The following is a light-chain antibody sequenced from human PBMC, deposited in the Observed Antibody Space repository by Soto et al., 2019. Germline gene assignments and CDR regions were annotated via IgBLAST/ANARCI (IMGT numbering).Light chain of an antibody. CDR3: QQYGSSPRT. CDR1: QSLRSN. Sequence: TKSPFTLSVYTGETVILSCRASQSLRSNLAWYQQKPGQTPRLLIYDASNRATGIPARFSGSGSGTDFTLTISRLEPDDSAVYYCQQYGSSPRTFGPGTKVDIK. J-gene: IGKJ1*01. CDR2: DAS. V-gene: IGKV3-20*01.